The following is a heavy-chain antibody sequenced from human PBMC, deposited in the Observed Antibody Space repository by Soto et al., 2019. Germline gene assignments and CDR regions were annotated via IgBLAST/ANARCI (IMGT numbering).Heavy chain of an antibody. V-gene: IGHV3-30-3*01. Sequence: LRLSCAASGFTLSSYAMHWVRQAPGKGLEWVAVISYDGSNKYYADSVKGRFTISRDNSKNTLYLQMNSLRAEDTAVYYCARSPGVVADAFDIWGQGTLLTVSS. D-gene: IGHD3-22*01. J-gene: IGHJ3*02. CDR2: ISYDGSNK. CDR1: GFTLSSYA. CDR3: ARSPGVVADAFDI.